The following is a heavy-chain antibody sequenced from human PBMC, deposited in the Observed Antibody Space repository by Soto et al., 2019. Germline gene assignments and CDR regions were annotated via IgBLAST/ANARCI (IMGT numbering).Heavy chain of an antibody. V-gene: IGHV3-49*03. CDR1: GFTFGDYA. D-gene: IGHD6-13*01. CDR2: IRSKAYGGTT. CDR3: TRGGGSSWLGLYYYYYMDV. J-gene: IGHJ6*03. Sequence: GGSLRLSCTASGFTFGDYAMSWFRQAPGKGLEWVGFIRSKAYGGTTEYAASVKGRFTISRDDSKSIAYLQMNSLKTEDTAVYYCTRGGGSSWLGLYYYYYMDVWGKGTTVTVSS.